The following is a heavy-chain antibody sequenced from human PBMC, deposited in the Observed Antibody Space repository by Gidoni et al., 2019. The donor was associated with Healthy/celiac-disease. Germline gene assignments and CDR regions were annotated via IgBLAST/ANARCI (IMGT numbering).Heavy chain of an antibody. J-gene: IGHJ5*02. D-gene: IGHD2-2*01. CDR3: ARNYCSSTSGYYAGWFDP. CDR1: GGSFSGHF. Sequence: QVQLQQWGAGSLKPSETLSLTCAVSGGSFSGHFWSWIRQPPGKGLEWFGEIIHRGSPNHNPTLKNRVTISVDTSKNQFSLKLSSVTAANTAVYYCARNYCSSTSGYYAGWFDPWGQGTLVTVSS. CDR2: IIHRGSP. V-gene: IGHV4-34*12.